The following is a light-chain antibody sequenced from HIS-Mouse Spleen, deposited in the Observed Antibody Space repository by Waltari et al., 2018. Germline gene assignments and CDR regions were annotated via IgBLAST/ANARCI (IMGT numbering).Light chain of an antibody. CDR2: DAS. Sequence: EIVLTQSPATLSLSPGERATLSCRASHSVSRYLAWYQQKPGQAPRLLIYDASNRATGIPARFSGSGSGTDFTLTISSLEPEDFAVYYCQQRSNWPLYTFGQGTKLEIK. CDR3: QQRSNWPLYT. CDR1: HSVSRY. J-gene: IGKJ2*01. V-gene: IGKV3-11*01.